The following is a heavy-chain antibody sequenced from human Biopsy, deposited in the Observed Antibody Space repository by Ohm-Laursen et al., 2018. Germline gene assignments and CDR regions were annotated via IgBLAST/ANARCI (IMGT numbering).Heavy chain of an antibody. CDR2: IITFFRTV. J-gene: IGHJ6*02. D-gene: IGHD3-9*01. V-gene: IGHV1-69*13. Sequence: SVKVSCKVSGGTFSNSAISWVRQAPGQGLEWMGGIITFFRTVNYAQNFQGRLTITADEFTDTAYMELRSLRSEDTAVYYCAPQTPRDPDILTGAYHYDMAVWGQGTTVTVSS. CDR1: GGTFSNSA. CDR3: APQTPRDPDILTGAYHYDMAV.